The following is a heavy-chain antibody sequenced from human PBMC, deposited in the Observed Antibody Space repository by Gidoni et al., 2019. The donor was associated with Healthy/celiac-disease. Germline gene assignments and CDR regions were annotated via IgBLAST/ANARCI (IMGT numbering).Heavy chain of an antibody. Sequence: QVQLVESGGGVVQPGRSLRLSCSASGFPFSSYGMHWVRQAPGKGLEWVAVISYDGSNKYYADSVKGRFTISRDNSKNTLYLQMNSLRAEDTAVYYCAKLLYGDYADLFDYWGQGTLVTVSS. V-gene: IGHV3-30*18. CDR1: GFPFSSYG. CDR3: AKLLYGDYADLFDY. J-gene: IGHJ4*02. CDR2: ISYDGSNK. D-gene: IGHD4-17*01.